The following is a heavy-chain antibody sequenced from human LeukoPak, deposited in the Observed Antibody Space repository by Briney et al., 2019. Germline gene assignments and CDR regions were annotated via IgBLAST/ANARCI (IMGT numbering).Heavy chain of an antibody. CDR1: GFTLSTYY. CDR2: IYSGATT. CDR3: ARVGDHFHWNLDL. V-gene: IGHV3-53*01. Sequence: PGGSLRLSCAASGFTLSTYYMNWVRQAPGKGLEWVSIIYSGATTYYADSVKGRFTISRDTSKNTMSLQMNSLRADDTAVYFCARVGDHFHWNLDLWGRGTLVTVSS. J-gene: IGHJ2*01. D-gene: IGHD3-3*02.